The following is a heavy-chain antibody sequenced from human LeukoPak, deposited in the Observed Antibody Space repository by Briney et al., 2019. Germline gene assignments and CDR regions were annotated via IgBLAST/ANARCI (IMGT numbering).Heavy chain of an antibody. CDR3: ARDHSPGFDY. CDR1: GGSISSYY. Sequence: SETLSLTCTVSGGSISSYYWSWIRQPPGKGLEWIGYIYYSGSTNYNPSLKSRVTISVDTSKNQFSLKLSSVTAADTAVYYCARDHSPGFDYWGQGTLVTVSS. D-gene: IGHD3-10*01. V-gene: IGHV4-59*12. J-gene: IGHJ4*02. CDR2: IYYSGST.